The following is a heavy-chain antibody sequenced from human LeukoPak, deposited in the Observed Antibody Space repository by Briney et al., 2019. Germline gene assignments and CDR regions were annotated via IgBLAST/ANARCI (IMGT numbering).Heavy chain of an antibody. CDR1: GFTFSSYG. CDR3: AKGSYSSGWYVPGY. V-gene: IGHV3-30*02. D-gene: IGHD6-19*01. Sequence: GGALRLSCAASGFTFSSYGMHWVRQAPGKGLEWVAFIRYDGSNKYYADSVKGRFTISRDNSKNTLYLQMNSLRAEDTAVYYCAKGSYSSGWYVPGYWGQGTLVTVSS. J-gene: IGHJ4*02. CDR2: IRYDGSNK.